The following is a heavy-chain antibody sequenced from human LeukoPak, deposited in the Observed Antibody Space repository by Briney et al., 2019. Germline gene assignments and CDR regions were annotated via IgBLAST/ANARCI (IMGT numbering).Heavy chain of an antibody. CDR1: GYTFTSYG. Sequence: ASVKVSCKASGYTFTSYGISWVRQAPGQGLEWMGWISAYNGNTNYAQKLQGRVTMTTDTSTSTAYMELRSLRSDDTAVYYCARWWDCGDYQYYFDYWGQGTLVTVSS. CDR3: ARWWDCGDYQYYFDY. D-gene: IGHD4-17*01. V-gene: IGHV1-18*01. J-gene: IGHJ4*02. CDR2: ISAYNGNT.